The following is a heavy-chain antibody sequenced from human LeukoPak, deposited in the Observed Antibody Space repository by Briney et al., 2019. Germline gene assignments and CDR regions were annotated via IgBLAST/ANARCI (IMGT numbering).Heavy chain of an antibody. D-gene: IGHD6-6*01. CDR2: IIPIFGTA. CDR3: ARHKVAARVLEVYYYYMDV. CDR1: GGTFSSYA. Sequence: GSSVKVSCKASGGTFSSYAISWVRQAPGQGLEWMGGIIPIFGTANYAQKFQGRVTITTDESTSTAYMELSSVTAADTAVYYCARHKVAARVLEVYYYYMDVWGKGTTVTVSS. J-gene: IGHJ6*03. V-gene: IGHV1-69*05.